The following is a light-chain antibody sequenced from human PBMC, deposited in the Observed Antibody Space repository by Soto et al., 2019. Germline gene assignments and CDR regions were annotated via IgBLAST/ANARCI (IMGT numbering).Light chain of an antibody. CDR3: QQSYSTPPT. Sequence: DIQMTQSPSSLSASVGDRVTITCRASQSISSYVKWYQQKPGKAPKLLIYAASSLQSGVPSSFSGSGSWTDFTLTISSLQPEDFATDYYQQSYSTPPTFGQGTKVDIK. J-gene: IGKJ1*01. V-gene: IGKV1-39*01. CDR1: QSISSY. CDR2: AAS.